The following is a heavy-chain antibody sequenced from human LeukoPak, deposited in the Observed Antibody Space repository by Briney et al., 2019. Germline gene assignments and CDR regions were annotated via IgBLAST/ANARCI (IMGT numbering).Heavy chain of an antibody. CDR2: IIPIFGTA. CDR3: AREERYSRNINWFDP. D-gene: IGHD6-13*01. CDR1: GGTFSSYA. Sequence: AASVKVSCKASGGTFSSYAISWVRQAPGQGLEWMGGIIPIFGTANYAQKFQGRVTITTDESTSTAYMELSSLRSEDTAVYYCAREERYSRNINWFDPGAREPWSPSPQ. J-gene: IGHJ5*02. V-gene: IGHV1-69*05.